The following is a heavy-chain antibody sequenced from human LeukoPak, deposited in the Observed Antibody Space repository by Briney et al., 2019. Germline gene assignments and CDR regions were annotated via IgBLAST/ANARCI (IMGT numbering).Heavy chain of an antibody. J-gene: IGHJ6*03. CDR3: ARGNLVVVPAAQRAYSYMDV. Sequence: SETLSLTCAVYGGSYGGSFSGYHWNWIRQPPGKGLEWIGEIIHSGGTNYNPSLKSRVTISVDTSKNQFSLKLSSVTAADTAVYYCARGNLVVVPAAQRAYSYMDVWGNGTTVTVSS. V-gene: IGHV4-34*01. CDR2: IIHSGGT. CDR1: GGSYGGSFSGYH. D-gene: IGHD2-2*01.